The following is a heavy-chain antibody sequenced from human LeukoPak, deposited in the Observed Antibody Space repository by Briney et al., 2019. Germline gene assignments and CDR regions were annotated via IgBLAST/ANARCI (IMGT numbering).Heavy chain of an antibody. CDR2: IIPIFGTA. J-gene: IGHJ6*03. D-gene: IGHD2-21*01. CDR1: GGTFSSYA. V-gene: IGHV1-69*13. Sequence: SVKVSCKASGGTFSSYAISWARQAPGQGLEWMGGIIPIFGTANYAQKFQGRVTITADESTSTAYMELSSLRSEDTAVYYCARVCGGDEHCYYYTDVWGKGTTVTVSS. CDR3: ARVCGGDEHCYYYTDV.